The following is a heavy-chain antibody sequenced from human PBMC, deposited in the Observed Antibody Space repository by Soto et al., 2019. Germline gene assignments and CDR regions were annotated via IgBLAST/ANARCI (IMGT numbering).Heavy chain of an antibody. J-gene: IGHJ4*02. CDR3: AKTTRSSEYSSSSE. Sequence: GGSLRLSCAASGFTFSSYAMSWVRQAPGKGLEWVSAISGSGGSTYYADSVKGRFTISRDNSKNTLYLQMNSLRAEDTAVYYCAKTTRSSEYSSSSEWGQGTLVTVSS. CDR1: GFTFSSYA. V-gene: IGHV3-23*01. D-gene: IGHD6-6*01. CDR2: ISGSGGST.